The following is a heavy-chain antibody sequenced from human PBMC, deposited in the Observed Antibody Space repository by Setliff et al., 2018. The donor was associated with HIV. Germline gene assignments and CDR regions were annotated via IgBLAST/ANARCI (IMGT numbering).Heavy chain of an antibody. V-gene: IGHV3-21*01. CDR1: GFTFNTYS. Sequence: PGGSLRLSCAASGFTFNTYSLNWVRQAPGKGLEWFSSISSTSTYIYYADSVRGRFTIFRDNAKNSVFLQMNSLRAEDTGVYYCATQTGFYNSHWYDYWGQGTMVTVSS. D-gene: IGHD6-13*01. CDR2: ISSTSTYI. J-gene: IGHJ4*02. CDR3: ATQTGFYNSHWYDY.